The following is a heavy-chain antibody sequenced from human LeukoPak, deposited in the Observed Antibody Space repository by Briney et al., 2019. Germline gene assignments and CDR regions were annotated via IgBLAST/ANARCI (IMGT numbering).Heavy chain of an antibody. J-gene: IGHJ4*02. Sequence: SQTLSLTCTVSGGSISSGGYYWSWIRQPPGRGLEWIGYIYYSGSTNYNPSLKSRVTISLDTSKSQVSLRLSSVTAADTAVYYCARKDGDWWGQGTLVTVSS. CDR2: IYYSGST. CDR1: GGSISSGGYY. V-gene: IGHV4-61*08. CDR3: ARKDGDW. D-gene: IGHD3-9*01.